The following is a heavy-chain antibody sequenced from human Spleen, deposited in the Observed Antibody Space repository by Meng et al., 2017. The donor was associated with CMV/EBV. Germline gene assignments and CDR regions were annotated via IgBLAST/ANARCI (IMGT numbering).Heavy chain of an antibody. D-gene: IGHD2-2*01. CDR2: ISYDGSNK. Sequence: LSAYAMHWVRQAPGKGLEWVAVISYDGSNKLYPESVKGRFTISRDNSKNILHLEMNSLRTDDTAVYYCARDRGKYCTSGSCYRDFDYWGQGTLVTVSS. J-gene: IGHJ4*02. CDR3: ARDRGKYCTSGSCYRDFDY. V-gene: IGHV3-30-3*01. CDR1: LSAYA.